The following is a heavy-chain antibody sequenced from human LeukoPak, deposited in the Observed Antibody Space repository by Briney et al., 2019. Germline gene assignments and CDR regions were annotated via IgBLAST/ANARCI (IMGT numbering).Heavy chain of an antibody. CDR3: ARAYVWGSYRPFDP. CDR1: GGSFSGYY. CDR2: INHSGST. V-gene: IGHV4-34*01. D-gene: IGHD3-16*02. Sequence: SETLSLTCAVYGGSFSGYYWSWIRQPPGKGLEWIGEINHSGSTNYNPSLKSRVTISVDTSKNQFSLKLSSVTAADTAVYYCARAYVWGSYRPFDPWGQGTLVTVPS. J-gene: IGHJ5*02.